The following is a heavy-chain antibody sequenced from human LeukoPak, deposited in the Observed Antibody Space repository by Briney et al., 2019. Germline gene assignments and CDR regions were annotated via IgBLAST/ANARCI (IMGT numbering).Heavy chain of an antibody. J-gene: IGHJ4*02. CDR3: ARGGGIVGTTHFDY. Sequence: GGSLRLSCAASGFTFSSYWMHWVRQAPGKGLVWVSRINSDGSSTSYADSVKGRFTISRDNAKNSLYLQMNSLRAEDTAVYYCARGGGIVGTTHFDYWGQGTLVTVSS. V-gene: IGHV3-74*01. CDR2: INSDGSST. D-gene: IGHD1-26*01. CDR1: GFTFSSYW.